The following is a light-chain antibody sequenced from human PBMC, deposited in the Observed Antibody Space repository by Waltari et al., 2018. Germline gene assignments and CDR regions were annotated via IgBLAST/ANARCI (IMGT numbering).Light chain of an antibody. V-gene: IGKV3-15*01. CDR1: QRVSSN. Sequence: EIVMTQSPATLSVSPGERATLSYRASQRVSSNLAGYQQQPGPPPKLLIYWASSRESGVPDRFSGSGSGTDFTLTISSLQAEDVAVYYCQHYYSIPRTFGPGTKVDIK. CDR3: QHYYSIPRT. CDR2: WAS. J-gene: IGKJ3*01.